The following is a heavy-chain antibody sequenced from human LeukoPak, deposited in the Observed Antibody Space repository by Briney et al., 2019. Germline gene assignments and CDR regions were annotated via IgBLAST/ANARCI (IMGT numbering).Heavy chain of an antibody. J-gene: IGHJ5*02. Sequence: GGSLRLPCAASGFPFSSYSMTWVRQAPGKGLEWVANIKPDGTTKFYVDSVKGRFTISRDNSKNTLYLQMNSLRAEDTAVYYCAKANVVAAMADWFDPWGQGTLVTVSS. CDR2: IKPDGTTK. D-gene: IGHD2-15*01. CDR1: GFPFSSYS. V-gene: IGHV3-7*03. CDR3: AKANVVAAMADWFDP.